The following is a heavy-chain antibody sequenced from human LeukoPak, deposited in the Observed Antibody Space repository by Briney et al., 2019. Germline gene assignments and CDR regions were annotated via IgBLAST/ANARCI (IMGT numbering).Heavy chain of an antibody. D-gene: IGHD6-6*01. J-gene: IGHJ4*02. Sequence: SETLSLTCTVSGGSISSGDYYWSWIRQPPGKGLEWIGYIYHSGSTYYNPSLKSRVTISVDRSKNQFSLKLSSVTAADTAVYYCAREGYSSSQYYFDYWGQGTLVTVSS. CDR1: GGSISSGDYY. V-gene: IGHV4-30-2*01. CDR3: AREGYSSSQYYFDY. CDR2: IYHSGST.